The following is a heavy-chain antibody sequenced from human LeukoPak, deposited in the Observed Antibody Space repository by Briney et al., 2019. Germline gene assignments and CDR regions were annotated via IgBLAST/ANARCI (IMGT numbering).Heavy chain of an antibody. V-gene: IGHV3-48*03. CDR3: ARRYEGPKGDAFDI. CDR1: GFTFSSYE. Sequence: GGSLRLSCAASGFTFSSYEMHWVRQAPGKGLEWVSYISSSGSTIYYADSVKGRFTISRDNAKNSLYLQMNSLRAEDTAVYYCARRYEGPKGDAFDIWGQGTMVTVSS. CDR2: ISSSGSTI. D-gene: IGHD1-1*01. J-gene: IGHJ3*02.